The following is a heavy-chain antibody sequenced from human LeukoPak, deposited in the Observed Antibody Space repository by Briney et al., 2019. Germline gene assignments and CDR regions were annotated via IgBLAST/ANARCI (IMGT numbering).Heavy chain of an antibody. CDR2: INPNSGGT. Sequence: ASVKVSCKASGFTLSTYDINWVRQAPGQGLEWMGWINPNSGGTNSAQKFQGRVTMTRDTSITTVYMEVNWLTSDDTAIYYCARADRLHGGPYLIGPWGQGTLVTVSS. J-gene: IGHJ5*02. CDR1: GFTLSTYD. CDR3: ARADRLHGGPYLIGP. V-gene: IGHV1-2*02. D-gene: IGHD3-16*01.